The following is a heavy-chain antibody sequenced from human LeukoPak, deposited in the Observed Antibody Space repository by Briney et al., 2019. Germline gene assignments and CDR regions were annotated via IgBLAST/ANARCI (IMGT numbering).Heavy chain of an antibody. J-gene: IGHJ4*02. CDR1: GFSISSNW. Sequence: GGSLRLSCAASGFSISSNWMHWVRQAPGKGLVWVSRINGDGSDISYADSVKGRLTISRDNAKNSLYLQMNSLRAEDTALYYCAKGSLYSYGYRYYFDYWGQGTLVTVSS. CDR2: INGDGSDI. V-gene: IGHV3-74*01. D-gene: IGHD5-18*01. CDR3: AKGSLYSYGYRYYFDY.